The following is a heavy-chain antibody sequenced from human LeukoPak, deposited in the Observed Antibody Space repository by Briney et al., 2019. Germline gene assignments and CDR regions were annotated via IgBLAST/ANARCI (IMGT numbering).Heavy chain of an antibody. CDR1: GFAFRNYW. CDR3: AKDLLRKEYYFDY. V-gene: IGHV3-23*01. Sequence: GGSLRLSCVASGFAFRNYWMYWVRQGPGKGLEWVSVISGSGGSTYYADSVKGRFTISRDNSKNTLYLQMNSLRAEDTAVYYCAKDLLRKEYYFDYWGQGTLVTVSS. D-gene: IGHD3-10*01. J-gene: IGHJ4*02. CDR2: ISGSGGST.